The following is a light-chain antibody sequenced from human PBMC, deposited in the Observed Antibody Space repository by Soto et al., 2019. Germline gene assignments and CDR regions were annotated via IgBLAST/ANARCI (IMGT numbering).Light chain of an antibody. Sequence: QSVLTQPPSVSGAPGQRVTISCTGSSSKIGAGYDVHWYQQLPGTAPKLFIYGNSNRLSGVLDRFSGSKSGTSASLAITGLQAEDEADYYCQSYDSSLSGYVVFGGGTKLTVL. CDR1: SSKIGAGYD. CDR2: GNS. CDR3: QSYDSSLSGYVV. J-gene: IGLJ2*01. V-gene: IGLV1-40*01.